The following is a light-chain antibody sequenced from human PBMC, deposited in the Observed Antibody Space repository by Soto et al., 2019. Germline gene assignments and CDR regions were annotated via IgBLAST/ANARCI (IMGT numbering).Light chain of an antibody. CDR1: QSISSW. J-gene: IGKJ3*01. Sequence: DIQMTQSPSTLAATVGDRVTITCRASQSISSWVAWYQQKPGKAPKLLIYDASSLKSGVPFRFSGSGSGTEFTLTISSLQPDDFAVYYCQQRSNWPPLFTFGPGTKVDIK. CDR3: QQRSNWPPLFT. CDR2: DAS. V-gene: IGKV1-5*01.